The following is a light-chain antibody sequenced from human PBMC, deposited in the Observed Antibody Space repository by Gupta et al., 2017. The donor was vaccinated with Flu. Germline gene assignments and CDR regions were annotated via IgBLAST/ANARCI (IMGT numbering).Light chain of an antibody. V-gene: IGLV1-40*01. J-gene: IGLJ1*01. CDR1: VSNIGAGYD. CDR2: GNS. Sequence: QSVLPPPPSLSGAPGQRATMSCTGRVSNIGAGYDVHWYQQLPGRAPKLLIYGNSNRPSGVPDRFSGSKSGTSASLAITGLQTEDEADYYCQSYDSSLSGSRVFGTGTKVTVL. CDR3: QSYDSSLSGSRV.